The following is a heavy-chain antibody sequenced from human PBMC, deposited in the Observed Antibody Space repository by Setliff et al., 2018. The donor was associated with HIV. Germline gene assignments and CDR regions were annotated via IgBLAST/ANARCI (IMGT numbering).Heavy chain of an antibody. CDR1: GFIFSSYW. CDR2: IKQGGSEK. CDR3: ARVADGYNSYFDY. V-gene: IGHV3-7*01. J-gene: IGHJ4*02. D-gene: IGHD5-18*01. Sequence: GGSLRLSCTASGFIFSSYWMSWVRQAPGKGLEWVANIKQGGSEKYYVDSVKGRFTMSRDNAKNSLFLQMHSLRAEDTAVYYCARVADGYNSYFDYWGQGAVVTVSS.